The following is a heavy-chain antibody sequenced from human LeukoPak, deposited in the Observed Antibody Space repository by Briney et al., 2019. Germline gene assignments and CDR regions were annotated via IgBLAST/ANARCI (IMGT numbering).Heavy chain of an antibody. CDR1: GFTFSSYG. V-gene: IGHV3-33*01. CDR3: ARDIPRYSSGFTTLDY. Sequence: PGGSLRLSCAASGFTFSSYGMHWVRQAPGKGLEWVAVIWYDGSNKYYADSVKGRFTISRDNPKNTLYLQMNSLRAEDTAVYYCARDIPRYSSGFTTLDYWGQGTLVTVSS. CDR2: IWYDGSNK. J-gene: IGHJ4*02. D-gene: IGHD6-19*01.